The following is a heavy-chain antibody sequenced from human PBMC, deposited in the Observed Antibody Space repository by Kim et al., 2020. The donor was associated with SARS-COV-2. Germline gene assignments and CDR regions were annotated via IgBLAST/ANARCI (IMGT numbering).Heavy chain of an antibody. D-gene: IGHD6-13*01. V-gene: IGHV3-43*01. Sequence: GGSLRLSCAASGFTFDDYTMHWVRQAPGKGLEWVSLISWDGGSTYYADSVKGRFTISRDNSKNSLYLQMNSLRTEDTALYYCAKDIRAAAGTPYYYYGMDVWGQGTTVTVSS. CDR2: ISWDGGST. CDR3: AKDIRAAAGTPYYYYGMDV. J-gene: IGHJ6*02. CDR1: GFTFDDYT.